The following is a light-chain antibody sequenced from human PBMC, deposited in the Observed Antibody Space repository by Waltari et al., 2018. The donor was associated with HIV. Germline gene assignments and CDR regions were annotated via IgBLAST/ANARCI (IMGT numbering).Light chain of an antibody. J-gene: IGKJ1*01. CDR2: KAS. CDR3: QEYDTQYHK. Sequence: DIQMTQSPSILSASVGDGVTINCRASRSIHMWLAWYQQKSGKAPNVLIYKASTLVSGVPSRFSGSGSGTEFTLTITSLQPDDFATYYCQEYDTQYHKFGQGTKV. CDR1: RSIHMW. V-gene: IGKV1-5*03.